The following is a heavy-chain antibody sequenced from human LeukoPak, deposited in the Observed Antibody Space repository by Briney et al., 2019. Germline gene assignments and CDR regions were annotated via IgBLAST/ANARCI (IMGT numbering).Heavy chain of an antibody. CDR2: ISSSSSYI. V-gene: IGHV3-21*01. J-gene: IGHJ4*02. D-gene: IGHD6-6*01. CDR1: GFTFISYS. CDR3: ARGLSGYSSSLGY. Sequence: PGGSLRLSCAASGFTFISYSMNWVRQAPGKGLEWVSSISSSSSYIYYADSVKGRFTISRDNAKNTLYLQMNSLRAEDTALYYCARGLSGYSSSLGYWGQGTLVTVSS.